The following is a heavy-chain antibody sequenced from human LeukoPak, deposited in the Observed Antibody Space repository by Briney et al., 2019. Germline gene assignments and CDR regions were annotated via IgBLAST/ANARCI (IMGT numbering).Heavy chain of an antibody. V-gene: IGHV1-2*06. CDR2: INPNSGGT. J-gene: IGHJ5*02. CDR1: GYTFTGYY. D-gene: IGHD1-20*01. CDR3: ARTDNWNDPWFDP. Sequence: GASVKVSCKASGYTFTGYYMHWVRQAPGQGLEWMGRINPNSGGTNYAQKFQGRVTMTTDTSTSTAYMELRSLRSDDTAVYYCARTDNWNDPWFDPWGQGTLVTVSS.